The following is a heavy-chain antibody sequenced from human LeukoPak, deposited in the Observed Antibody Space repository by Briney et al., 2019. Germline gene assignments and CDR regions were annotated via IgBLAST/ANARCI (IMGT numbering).Heavy chain of an antibody. Sequence: PGGSLRLSCAASGFTVSSNYMTWVRQAPGKGLEWVSVIYSGGTTYYADSVKGRFTISRDNSKNTLYLQMNSLRAEDTAVYYCARESVVRGVEYWGQGTLVIVSS. D-gene: IGHD3-10*01. CDR3: ARESVVRGVEY. CDR2: IYSGGTT. J-gene: IGHJ4*02. CDR1: GFTVSSNY. V-gene: IGHV3-53*01.